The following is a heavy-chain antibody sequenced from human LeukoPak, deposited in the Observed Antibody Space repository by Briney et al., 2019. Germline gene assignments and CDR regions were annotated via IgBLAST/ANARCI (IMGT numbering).Heavy chain of an antibody. CDR1: GFTFDDYA. V-gene: IGHV3-9*01. CDR2: ISWNSGSI. Sequence: PGGSLSLSCAASGFTFDDYAIHWVRQAPGKGLEWVYGISWNSGSIGYADSVKGRFTISRDNAKNSLYLQMNSLRAEDTALYYCAKVSSGCYFNYWGQGTLVTVSS. CDR3: AKVSSGCYFNY. D-gene: IGHD6-25*01. J-gene: IGHJ4*02.